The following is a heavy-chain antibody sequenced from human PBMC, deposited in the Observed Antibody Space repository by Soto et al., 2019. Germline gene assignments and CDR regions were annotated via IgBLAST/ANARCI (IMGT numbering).Heavy chain of an antibody. Sequence: QVQLVQSGAEVKKPGASVKVSCKASGYTFTSYAMHWVRQAPGQRLEWMGWINDGNGNTKYSQKFQGRVTITRDTSASTAYMELSSLRSEDTAVYYCARDGVPYYFDYWGQGTLVTVSS. CDR3: ARDGVPYYFDY. D-gene: IGHD1-1*01. CDR2: INDGNGNT. J-gene: IGHJ4*02. V-gene: IGHV1-3*01. CDR1: GYTFTSYA.